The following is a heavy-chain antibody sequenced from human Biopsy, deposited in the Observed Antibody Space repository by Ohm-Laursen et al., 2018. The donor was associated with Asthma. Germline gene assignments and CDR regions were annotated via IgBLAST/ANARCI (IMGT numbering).Heavy chain of an antibody. V-gene: IGHV4-30-4*01. J-gene: IGHJ6*02. Sequence: TLSLTCIVSGGYTGSSDHHWAWIRQAPGKGLEWIGFVFWSGSTHYSRSLERRVSISIDTATNEFSMKLWSVTPADTAVYFCARVVSYGDIYFGIDVWGPGTTVSVS. D-gene: IGHD4-17*01. CDR3: ARVVSYGDIYFGIDV. CDR1: GGYTGSSDHH. CDR2: VFWSGST.